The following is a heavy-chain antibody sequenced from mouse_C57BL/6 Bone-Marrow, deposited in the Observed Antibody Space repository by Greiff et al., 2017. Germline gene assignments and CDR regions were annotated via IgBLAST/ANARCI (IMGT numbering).Heavy chain of an antibody. Sequence: QVQLQQPGAELVMPGASVKLSCKASGYTFTSYWMHWVKQRPGQGLEWIGEIDPSDSYTNYNQKFKGKSTLTVDKSSSTAYMQLSSLTSEDSAVYYCARGSNYVWFAYWGQGTLVTVSA. D-gene: IGHD2-5*01. CDR3: ARGSNYVWFAY. V-gene: IGHV1-69*01. CDR2: IDPSDSYT. J-gene: IGHJ3*01. CDR1: GYTFTSYW.